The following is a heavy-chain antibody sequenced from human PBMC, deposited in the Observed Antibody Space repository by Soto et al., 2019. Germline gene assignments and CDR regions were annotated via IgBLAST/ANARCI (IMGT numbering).Heavy chain of an antibody. CDR1: GYTFTSYG. CDR3: ARGGFGIVVVPASYYMDV. J-gene: IGHJ6*03. V-gene: IGHV1-18*01. D-gene: IGHD2-2*01. CDR2: ISAYNGNT. Sequence: ASVKVSYKASGYTFTSYGISWVRLAPGQGLEWMGWISAYNGNTNYAQKLQGRVTMTTDTSTSTAYMELRSLRSDDTAVYYCARGGFGIVVVPASYYMDVWGKGTTVTVSS.